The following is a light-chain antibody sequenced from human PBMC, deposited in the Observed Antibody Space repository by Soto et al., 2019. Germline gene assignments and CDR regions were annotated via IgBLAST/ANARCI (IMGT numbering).Light chain of an antibody. Sequence: QSVLTQPPSVSAAPGQKVTISCSGSSSNIGNNYVSWYQQFPGTAPKLLIYDNNKRPSGIPDRFSGSKSGTSATLGITGLQTGDEADYYCGTWDSSLTAGQVFGGGTKVTVL. J-gene: IGLJ2*01. CDR2: DNN. V-gene: IGLV1-51*01. CDR3: GTWDSSLTAGQV. CDR1: SSNIGNNY.